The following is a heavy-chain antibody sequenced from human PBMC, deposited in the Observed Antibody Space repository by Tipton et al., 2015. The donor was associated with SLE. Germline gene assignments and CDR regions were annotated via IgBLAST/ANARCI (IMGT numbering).Heavy chain of an antibody. D-gene: IGHD6-13*01. CDR2: IYYSGST. Sequence: TLSLTCTVSGGSIGSYYWSWIRQPPGKGLEWIGYIYYSGSTNYNPSLKSRVTISVDTSKNQFSLKLSSVTAADTAVYYCARSLAAAGTGYYYYGMDVWGQGTTVTVSS. CDR3: ARSLAAAGTGYYYYGMDV. V-gene: IGHV4-59*01. J-gene: IGHJ6*02. CDR1: GGSIGSYY.